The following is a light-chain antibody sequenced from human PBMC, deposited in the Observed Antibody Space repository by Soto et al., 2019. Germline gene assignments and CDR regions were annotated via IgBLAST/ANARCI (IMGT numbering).Light chain of an antibody. CDR2: DVS. CDR3: SSYTCSSTLGV. J-gene: IGLJ1*01. CDR1: SSDVGGYNY. Sequence: QSVLTQPASVSGSPGQSITISCTGTSSDVGGYNYVSWYQQHPGKAPKLMIYDVSNRPSGVSNRFSGSKSGNTASLTISGLQAEDEADYYCSSYTCSSTLGVFGTGSKVTV. V-gene: IGLV2-14*01.